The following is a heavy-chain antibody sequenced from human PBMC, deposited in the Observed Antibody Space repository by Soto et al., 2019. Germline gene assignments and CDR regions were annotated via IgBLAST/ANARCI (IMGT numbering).Heavy chain of an antibody. J-gene: IGHJ4*02. CDR3: AREGAHYTPLDH. CDR1: GYTFTDYA. D-gene: IGHD2-15*01. CDR2: INVGNGNT. V-gene: IGHV1-3*01. Sequence: ASVKVSCTASGYTFTDYAIHWVRQAPGQGLEWMGWINVGNGNTGYSRKFQGRVTNARDMSASTAYIEVTSLTSEDTAIYYCAREGAHYTPLDHWGQGTLVIVSA.